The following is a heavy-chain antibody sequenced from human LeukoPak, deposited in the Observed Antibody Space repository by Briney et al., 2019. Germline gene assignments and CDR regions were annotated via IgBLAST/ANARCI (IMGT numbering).Heavy chain of an antibody. CDR1: GGSISSYY. D-gene: IGHD6-6*01. V-gene: IGHV4-59*01. CDR2: IYYSGST. CDR3: ARTYSSSSNFDY. Sequence: SSETLSLTCTVSGGSISSYYWSWIRLPPGKGLEWIGYIYYSGSTNYNPSLKSRVTISVDTSKNHFSLKMRSVTAADTAVYYCARTYSSSSNFDYWGQGTLVTVSS. J-gene: IGHJ4*02.